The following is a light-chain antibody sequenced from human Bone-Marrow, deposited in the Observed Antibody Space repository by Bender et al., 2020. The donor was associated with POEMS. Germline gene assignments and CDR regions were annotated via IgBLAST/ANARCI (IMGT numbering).Light chain of an antibody. J-gene: IGLJ2*01. CDR1: SDDIGIYNF. Sequence: QSALTQPASVSGSPGQSITISCSGTSDDIGIYNFVSWYQHHPGKGPKVMIYEVIKRPSGVPDRFSGSKSGNTASLTVSGLQAEDEADYYCSSYGGSNNLVFGGGTKLTVL. V-gene: IGLV2-8*01. CDR2: EVI. CDR3: SSYGGSNNLV.